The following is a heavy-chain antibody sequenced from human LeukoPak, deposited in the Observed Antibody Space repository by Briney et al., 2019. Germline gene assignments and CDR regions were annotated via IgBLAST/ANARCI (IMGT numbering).Heavy chain of an antibody. CDR3: ARETGGNWNRTDY. J-gene: IGHJ4*02. D-gene: IGHD1/OR15-1a*01. V-gene: IGHV3-53*01. CDR1: GFTVSSNY. CDR2: IYSGGST. Sequence: GGSLRLSCAASGFTVSSNYMSWVRQAPGKGLEWVSVIYSGGSTYYADSVKGRFTISRDNSKNTLYLQMNSLRAEDTAVYYCARETGGNWNRTDYWGQGTLVTVSS.